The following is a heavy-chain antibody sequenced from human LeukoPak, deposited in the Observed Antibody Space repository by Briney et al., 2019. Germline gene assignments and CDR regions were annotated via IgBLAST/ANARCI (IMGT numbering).Heavy chain of an antibody. CDR2: IKQDGSEK. J-gene: IGHJ6*02. CDR1: GFTFSSYA. V-gene: IGHV3-7*03. CDR3: ARAMDV. Sequence: GGSLRLSCSASGFTFSSYAMHWVRQAPGKGLEWVANIKQDGSEKYYVDSVKGRFTISRDNAKNSLCLQMNSLRAEDTAVYYCARAMDVWGQGTTVTVSS.